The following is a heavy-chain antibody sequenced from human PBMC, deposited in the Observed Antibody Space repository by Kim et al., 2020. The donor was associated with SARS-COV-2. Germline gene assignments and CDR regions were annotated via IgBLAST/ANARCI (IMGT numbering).Heavy chain of an antibody. CDR3: VVVPALYYYYGMDV. Sequence: AAPVKGRFTISRDESKNTLYLQMNSLKTEDTAVYYCVVVPALYYYYGMDVWGQGTTVTVSS. D-gene: IGHD2-2*01. J-gene: IGHJ6*02. V-gene: IGHV3-15*01.